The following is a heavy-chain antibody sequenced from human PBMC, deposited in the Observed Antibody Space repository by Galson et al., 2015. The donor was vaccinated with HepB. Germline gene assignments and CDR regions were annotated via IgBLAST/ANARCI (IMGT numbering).Heavy chain of an antibody. D-gene: IGHD3-10*01. CDR2: ISSSGSCI. Sequence: SLRLSCAASGFNFSLYSMNWVRQAPGKGLEWVSSISSSGSCIYYGDSVKGRCTVSRDSAKTSVYLQMNSLRGDDTAVYYCARALPSGIRGGRVFDHWGQGTLVTVSS. CDR3: ARALPSGIRGGRVFDH. CDR1: GFNFSLYS. V-gene: IGHV3-21*01. J-gene: IGHJ4*02.